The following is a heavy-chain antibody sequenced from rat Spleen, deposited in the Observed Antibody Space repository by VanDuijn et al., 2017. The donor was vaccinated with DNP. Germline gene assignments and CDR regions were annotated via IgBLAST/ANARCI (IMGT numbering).Heavy chain of an antibody. J-gene: IGHJ3*01. D-gene: IGHD1-7*01. CDR2: ITYDGGNT. CDR3: ATSAYYGYDYGFAY. V-gene: IGHV5-20*01. Sequence: EVQLVESGGDLVQPGRSLKLSCAASGFTFRDYYMAWVRQAPTKGLEWVAYITYDGGNTYYRDSVKGRFTISRGDARSTLYLQMDSLSSEDTATYYCATSAYYGYDYGFAYWGQGTLVTVSS. CDR1: GFTFRDYY.